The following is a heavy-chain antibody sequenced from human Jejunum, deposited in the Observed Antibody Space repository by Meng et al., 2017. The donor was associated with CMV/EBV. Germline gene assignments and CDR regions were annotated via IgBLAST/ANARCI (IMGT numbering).Heavy chain of an antibody. CDR3: ARGLGDGIDV. CDR2: VYHTGET. V-gene: IGHV4-59*01. Sequence: LNCTVAGGSINVRYRSWIRQPPGKGLEWIANVYHTGETNFNSSLKSRLSSSVDMSGNHFSLSLTSVTAADTALYFCARGLGDGIDVWGQGTMVTVSS. CDR1: GGSINVRY. J-gene: IGHJ6*02. D-gene: IGHD3-3*01.